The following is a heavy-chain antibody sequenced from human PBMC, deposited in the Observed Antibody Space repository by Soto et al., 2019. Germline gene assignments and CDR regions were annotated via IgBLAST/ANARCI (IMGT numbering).Heavy chain of an antibody. CDR2: ISGSGGST. V-gene: IGHV3-23*01. CDR3: AKSQGGGPDAFDI. D-gene: IGHD3-16*01. Sequence: EVQLLESGGGLVQPGGSLRLSCAASGFTFSSYAMSWVRQAPGKGLEWVSAISGSGGSTYYADSVKGRFTISRDNSKNTLYLQMNSLRAEDTDVYYCAKSQGGGPDAFDIWGQGTMVTVSS. J-gene: IGHJ3*02. CDR1: GFTFSSYA.